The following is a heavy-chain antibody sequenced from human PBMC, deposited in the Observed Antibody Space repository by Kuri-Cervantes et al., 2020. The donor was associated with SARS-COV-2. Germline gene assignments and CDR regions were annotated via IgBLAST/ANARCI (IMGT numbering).Heavy chain of an antibody. V-gene: IGHV3-11*04. CDR2: ISTIGSTI. CDR1: GFTSSDYY. J-gene: IGHJ4*02. CDR3: ARDLRLGKSLDY. D-gene: IGHD7-27*01. Sequence: GGSLRLSCVASGFTSSDYYMSWIRQAPGKWLGWVSYISTIGSTIYYADSVKGRFTISRDNAKNSLYLQMNSFRAEDTSVYYCARDLRLGKSLDYWGQGTLVTVSS.